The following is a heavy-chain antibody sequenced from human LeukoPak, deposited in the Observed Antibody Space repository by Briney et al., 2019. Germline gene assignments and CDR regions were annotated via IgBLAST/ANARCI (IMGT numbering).Heavy chain of an antibody. CDR3: ARWMATVTTPDY. V-gene: IGHV1-46*01. CDR1: GYTFTSYY. CDR2: INPSGSST. J-gene: IGHJ4*02. D-gene: IGHD4-11*01. Sequence: ASVTVSFTASGYTFTSYYMHWVRQAPGQGLEWMGIINPSGSSTTYAQKFQGRVTMTRDTSTSTVYMELTSLRSEDTAVYYCARWMATVTTPDYWGQGTLVTVSS.